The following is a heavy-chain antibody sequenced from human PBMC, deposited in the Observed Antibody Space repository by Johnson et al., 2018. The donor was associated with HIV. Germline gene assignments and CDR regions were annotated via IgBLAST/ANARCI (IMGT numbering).Heavy chain of an antibody. J-gene: IGHJ3*02. CDR3: SRDLWGGGYFDVFDI. D-gene: IGHD1-26*01. CDR1: GLTFSNYG. CDR2: ISYDGSNK. V-gene: IGHV3-30*03. Sequence: QVQLVESGGGVVQPGRSLRLSCAASGLTFSNYGMHWVRQAPGKGLEWVAVISYDGSNKYYADSVKGRFTISRDNSKNTLYLQMSSLRAEDTAVYYWSRDLWGGGYFDVFDIWGQGTMVTVSS.